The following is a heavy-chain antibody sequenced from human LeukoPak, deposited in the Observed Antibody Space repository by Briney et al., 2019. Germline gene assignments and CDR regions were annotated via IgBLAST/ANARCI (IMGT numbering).Heavy chain of an antibody. V-gene: IGHV4-38-2*02. D-gene: IGHD3-22*01. Sequence: PSETLSLTCTVSGYSISSGYYWGWIRQPPGKGLEWIGSIYHSGSTYYNPSLKSRVTISVDTSKNQFSLKLSSVTAADTAVYYCASEYYYDTSGYYSLAHWGQGTLVTVSS. CDR3: ASEYYYDTSGYYSLAH. J-gene: IGHJ4*02. CDR2: IYHSGST. CDR1: GYSISSGYY.